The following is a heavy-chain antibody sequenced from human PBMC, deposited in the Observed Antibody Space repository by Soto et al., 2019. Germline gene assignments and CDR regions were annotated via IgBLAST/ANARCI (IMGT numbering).Heavy chain of an antibody. CDR2: INHSGST. CDR3: ARARRNSYGSGSYYPALGWFDP. J-gene: IGHJ5*02. V-gene: IGHV4-34*01. Sequence: SETLSLTCAVYGGSFSGYYWSWIRQPPGKGLEWIGEINHSGSTNYNPSLKSRVTISVDTSKNQFSLKLSSVTAADTAVYYCARARRNSYGSGSYYPALGWFDPWGQGTLVTVSS. D-gene: IGHD3-10*01. CDR1: GGSFSGYY.